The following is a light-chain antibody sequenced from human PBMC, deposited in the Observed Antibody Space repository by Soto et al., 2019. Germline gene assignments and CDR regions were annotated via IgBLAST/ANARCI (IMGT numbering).Light chain of an antibody. CDR3: CSYAGSYTYV. CDR1: SSDVGGYNY. CDR2: DVS. V-gene: IGLV2-11*01. J-gene: IGLJ1*01. Sequence: QSVLTQPRSVSGSPEQSVTISCTGTSSDVGGYNYVSWYQQHPGKAPKLMIYDVSKRPSGVPDRFSGSKSGNTASLTISGLQAEDEADYYCCSYAGSYTYVFCTGTKVTVL.